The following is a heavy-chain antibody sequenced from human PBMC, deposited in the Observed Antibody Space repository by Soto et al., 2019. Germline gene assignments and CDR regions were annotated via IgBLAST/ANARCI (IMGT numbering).Heavy chain of an antibody. Sequence: PSETLSLTCAVYGGSFSGYYWSWIRQPPGKGLEWIGEINHSGSTNYNPSLKSRVTISVDTSKNQFSLKLSSVTAADTAVYYCARVNGQWQNNWFDPWGQGTLVTVSS. J-gene: IGHJ5*02. CDR2: INHSGST. D-gene: IGHD6-19*01. V-gene: IGHV4-34*01. CDR1: GGSFSGYY. CDR3: ARVNGQWQNNWFDP.